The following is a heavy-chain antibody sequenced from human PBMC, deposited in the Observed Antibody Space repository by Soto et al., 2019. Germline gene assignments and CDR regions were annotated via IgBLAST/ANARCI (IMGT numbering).Heavy chain of an antibody. Sequence: EVQLVESGGGLVKPGGSLRLSCAASGVNFNSYTINWDRQAPGKRLEWLSSISSSGYIFSTDSVRGRFTIYRDNATNSVYLKINSLRAEDTAFYFCARDCSGGSCYPGMDVWGQGTTVTVSS. V-gene: IGHV3-21*01. CDR2: ISSSGYI. CDR3: ARDCSGGSCYPGMDV. J-gene: IGHJ6*02. D-gene: IGHD2-15*01. CDR1: GVNFNSYT.